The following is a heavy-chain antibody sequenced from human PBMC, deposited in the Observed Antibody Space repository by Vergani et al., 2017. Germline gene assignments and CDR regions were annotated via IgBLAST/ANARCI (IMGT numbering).Heavy chain of an antibody. V-gene: IGHV4-4*03. CDR3: ARDPKRYCRGGSCFSVWGAFDI. J-gene: IGHJ3*02. CDR2: ISHSGST. D-gene: IGHD2-15*01. CDR1: GDSFRSNKW. Sequence: QVQLQESGPGLVKPPGTLSLTCAVSGDSFRSNKWWTWVRQSPGKTLEWIGEISHSGSTNYNPSLKGRVTLSLDTSKNQFSLRLSSVTAADTAGYYCARDPKRYCRGGSCFSVWGAFDIWGRGTTVTVSS.